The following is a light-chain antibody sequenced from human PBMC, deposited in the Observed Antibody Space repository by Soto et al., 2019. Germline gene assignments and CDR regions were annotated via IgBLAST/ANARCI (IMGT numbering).Light chain of an antibody. V-gene: IGKV3-20*01. J-gene: IGKJ1*01. Sequence: ESVWTQRPGTLSLSQAERVTLSCRGXQSVNSRHLSWYQQNPGQAPRXRXDSXSSKATGSPDRLSGSGSGTDFTLTISRLDPEYSAVYYCQQYGSAPWTFGQGTKVDIK. CDR3: QQYGSAPWT. CDR2: SXS. CDR1: QSVNSRH.